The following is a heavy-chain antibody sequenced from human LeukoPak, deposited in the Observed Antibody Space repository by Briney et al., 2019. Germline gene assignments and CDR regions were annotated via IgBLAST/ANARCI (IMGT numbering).Heavy chain of an antibody. D-gene: IGHD6-13*01. J-gene: IGHJ4*02. Sequence: PGGSLRLSCAASGFTFSSYWMHWVRQAPGKGLVWVSRINTDGSSTSYADSVKGRFTISRDNAKNTLYLQMNNLRAEDTAVYYCARGSPRGIAAAGTNYWGQGTLVTVSS. CDR2: INTDGSST. V-gene: IGHV3-74*01. CDR3: ARGSPRGIAAAGTNY. CDR1: GFTFSSYW.